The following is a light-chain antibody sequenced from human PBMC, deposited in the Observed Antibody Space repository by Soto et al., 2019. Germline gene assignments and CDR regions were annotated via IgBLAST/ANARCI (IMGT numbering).Light chain of an antibody. CDR1: QDISNF. V-gene: IGKV1-27*01. CDR2: AAS. Sequence: DIQMTQSPSSLSASVGDRVTITCRASQDISNFLAWYQQKPGKAPNLLMYAASTLQSGVPSRFSGSGSWTAFNHTISSLQPEDVATYYCQKYNRAPLTFGGGTKVEIK. CDR3: QKYNRAPLT. J-gene: IGKJ4*01.